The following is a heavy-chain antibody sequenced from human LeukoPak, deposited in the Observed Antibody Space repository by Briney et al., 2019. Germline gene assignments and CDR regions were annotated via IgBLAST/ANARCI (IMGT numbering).Heavy chain of an antibody. J-gene: IGHJ4*02. CDR2: INHSGST. CDR1: GGSFSGYY. V-gene: IGHV4-34*01. CDR3: ARHPLDILTGYYFFFFDY. Sequence: SETLSLTCAVYGGSFSGYYWSWIRQPPGKGLGWIGEINHSGSTNYNPSLKGRVTISVDTSKNQFSLKLSSVTAADTVVYYCARHPLDILTGYYFFFFDYWGQGTLVTVSS. D-gene: IGHD3-9*01.